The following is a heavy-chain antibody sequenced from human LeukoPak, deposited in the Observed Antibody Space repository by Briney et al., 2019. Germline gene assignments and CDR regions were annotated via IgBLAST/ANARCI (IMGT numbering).Heavy chain of an antibody. Sequence: SQTLSLTCAISGDSVSSNNGAWNWIRQSPSRGLEWLGRTYYRSKWYNDYAESLISRITISPVTSKNQFSLQLYSVTPEDTAVYYCPRDVGTTGWHTFDYWGQGTLVTVSS. CDR3: PRDVGTTGWHTFDY. D-gene: IGHD3-9*01. CDR2: TYYRSKWYN. V-gene: IGHV6-1*01. CDR1: GDSVSSNNGA. J-gene: IGHJ4*02.